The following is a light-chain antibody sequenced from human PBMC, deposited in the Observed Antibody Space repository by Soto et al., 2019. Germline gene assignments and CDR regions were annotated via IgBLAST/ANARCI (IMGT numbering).Light chain of an antibody. V-gene: IGKV1-5*01. Sequence: DIQMTQSPSTLSASVGDRVSITCRASQSLNSWLAWYQQKPGKAPKLLIYAASTLQSGVPSRFSGSGSGTDFTLTISCLQSEDFATYYCQQYYSYPQTFGQGTKVEIK. J-gene: IGKJ1*01. CDR3: QQYYSYPQT. CDR2: AAS. CDR1: QSLNSW.